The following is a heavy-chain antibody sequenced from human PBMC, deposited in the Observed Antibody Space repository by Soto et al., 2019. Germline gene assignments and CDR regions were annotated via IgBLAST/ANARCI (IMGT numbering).Heavy chain of an antibody. CDR3: ARAARRGGLDT. CDR2: INPNSGDT. V-gene: IGHV1-2*04. J-gene: IGHJ5*02. Sequence: ASVKVSCKASGYTFTGYYMHWVRQAPGQGLEWMGWINPNSGDTNYAQKFQGWVTMTRDTSISTAYMELSRLRSDDTAVYYCARAARRGGLDTWGKETLVTVPS. CDR1: GYTFTGYY.